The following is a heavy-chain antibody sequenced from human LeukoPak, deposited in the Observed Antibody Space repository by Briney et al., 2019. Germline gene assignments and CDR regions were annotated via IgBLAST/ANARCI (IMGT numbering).Heavy chain of an antibody. Sequence: SETLSLTCTVSGGSISSSSYYWGWIRQPPGKGLEWIGSIYYSGSTYYNPSLKSRVTISVDTSKNQFSLKLSSVTAADTAVYYCARGEKGDIVVVVAAYNWFDPWGQGTLVTVSS. D-gene: IGHD2-15*01. CDR2: IYYSGST. CDR1: GGSISSSSYY. CDR3: ARGEKGDIVVVVAAYNWFDP. V-gene: IGHV4-39*07. J-gene: IGHJ5*02.